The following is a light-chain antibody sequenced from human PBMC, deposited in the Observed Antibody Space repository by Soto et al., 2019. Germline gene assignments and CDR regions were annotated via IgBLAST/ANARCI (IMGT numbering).Light chain of an antibody. CDR2: DAS. CDR1: QSVSSY. J-gene: IGKJ4*01. V-gene: IGKV3-11*01. Sequence: EIVLTQSPATLSFAPGERSTLSFMASQSVSSYLAWYQQKPGQAPRLLIYDASNRATGIPARFSGSGSGTDFTLTISSLEPEDFAVYYCQQRSNWPPGRTFGGGTKVDIK. CDR3: QQRSNWPPGRT.